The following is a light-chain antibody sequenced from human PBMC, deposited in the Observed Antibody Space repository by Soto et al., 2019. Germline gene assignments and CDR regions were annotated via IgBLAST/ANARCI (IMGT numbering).Light chain of an antibody. CDR3: LLYYGGAQVL. CDR1: AGAVTSAYY. Sequence: QAVVTQEPSLTVSPGGTVTLTCASSAGAVTSAYYTNWLQQKPGQAPRALIYSTSEKHSWTPARFSDSLLGGKAALTLSAAQPEDEADYYCLLYYGGAQVLFGGGTKLTVL. J-gene: IGLJ2*01. V-gene: IGLV7-43*01. CDR2: STS.